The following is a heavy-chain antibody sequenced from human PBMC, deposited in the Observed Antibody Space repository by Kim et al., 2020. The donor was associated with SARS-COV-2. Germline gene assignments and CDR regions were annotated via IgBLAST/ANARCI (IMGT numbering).Heavy chain of an antibody. D-gene: IGHD3-10*01. Sequence: SETLSLTCTVSGYSISSGYYWGWIRQPPGKGLEWIGSIYHSGSTYYNPSLKSRVTISVDTSKNQFSLKLSSVTAADTAVYYCARNPITMVRGGGYYYYYGVDVWGQGTTVTVSS. V-gene: IGHV4-38-2*02. CDR3: ARNPITMVRGGGYYYYYGVDV. CDR2: IYHSGST. CDR1: GYSISSGYY. J-gene: IGHJ6*02.